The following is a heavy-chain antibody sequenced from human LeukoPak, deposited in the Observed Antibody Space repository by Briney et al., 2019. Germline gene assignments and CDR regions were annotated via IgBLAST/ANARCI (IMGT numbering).Heavy chain of an antibody. Sequence: GASVKVSCKASGYTFTSYYMHWVRQAPGQGLEWMGIINPSGGSTSYAQKFQGRVTMTRDTSTSTAYMELRSLRSDDTAVYYCAREFTMVRGVMAGPKSGGGVDYWGQGTLVTVSS. D-gene: IGHD3-10*01. V-gene: IGHV1-46*01. J-gene: IGHJ4*02. CDR2: INPSGGST. CDR3: AREFTMVRGVMAGPKSGGGVDY. CDR1: GYTFTSYY.